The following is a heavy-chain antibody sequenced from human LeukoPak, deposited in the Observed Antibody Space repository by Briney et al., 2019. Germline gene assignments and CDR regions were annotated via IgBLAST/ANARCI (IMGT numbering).Heavy chain of an antibody. D-gene: IGHD2-15*01. Sequence: GGSLRLSCAASGFTFNTYAMSWVRQAPGKGLEWVSGISVSGGRTDYADSVKGRFTISRDNSKNTLYLQMNSLRAEDTAVYYCVKVVGGSYPLDAFDIWGQGTMVTVSS. CDR2: ISVSGGRT. CDR1: GFTFNTYA. CDR3: VKVVGGSYPLDAFDI. J-gene: IGHJ3*02. V-gene: IGHV3-23*01.